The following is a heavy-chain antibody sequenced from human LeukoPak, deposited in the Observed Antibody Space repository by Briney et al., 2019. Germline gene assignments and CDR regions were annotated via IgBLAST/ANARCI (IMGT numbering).Heavy chain of an antibody. CDR1: RLTVSSNY. V-gene: IGHV3-53*01. Sequence: GGSLRLSCAASRLTVSSNYIGWVRQAPGKGLEWVSVIYSGGSTYYADSAKGRFTISGDNSKNTLYLQMNSLRAEDTAVYYCARDGGYLDAFDIWGQGTMVTVSS. CDR2: IYSGGST. D-gene: IGHD3-22*01. CDR3: ARDGGYLDAFDI. J-gene: IGHJ3*02.